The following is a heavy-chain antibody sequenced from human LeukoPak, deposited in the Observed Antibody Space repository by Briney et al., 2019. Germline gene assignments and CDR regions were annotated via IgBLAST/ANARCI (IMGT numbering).Heavy chain of an antibody. V-gene: IGHV3-21*01. CDR3: ARDPSYYYDSSGYYDY. D-gene: IGHD3-22*01. Sequence: GGSLRLSCAASGFTFSSYSMNRVRQAPGKGLEWVSSISSSSSYIYYADSVKGRFTISRDNAKNSLYLQMNSLRAEDTAVYYCARDPSYYYDSSGYYDYWGQGTLVTVSS. CDR2: ISSSSSYI. CDR1: GFTFSSYS. J-gene: IGHJ4*02.